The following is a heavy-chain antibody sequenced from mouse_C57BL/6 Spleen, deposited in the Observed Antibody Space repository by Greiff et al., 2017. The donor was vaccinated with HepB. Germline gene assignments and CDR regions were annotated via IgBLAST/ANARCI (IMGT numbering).Heavy chain of an antibody. CDR2: IYPGDGDT. Sequence: QVQLKESGAELVKPGASVKISCKASGYAFSSYWMNWVKQRPGKGLEWIGQIYPGDGDTNYNGKFKGKATLTADKSSSTAYMQLSSLTSEDSAVYFCARSFITTVVATHYYAMDYWGQGTSVTVSS. V-gene: IGHV1-80*01. J-gene: IGHJ4*01. CDR1: GYAFSSYW. CDR3: ARSFITTVVATHYYAMDY. D-gene: IGHD1-1*01.